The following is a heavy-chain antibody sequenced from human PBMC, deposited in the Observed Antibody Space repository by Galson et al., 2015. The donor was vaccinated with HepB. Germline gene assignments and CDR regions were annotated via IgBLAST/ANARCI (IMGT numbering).Heavy chain of an antibody. D-gene: IGHD3-22*01. Sequence: TLSLTCAVYGGSFSGYYWSWIRQPPGKGLEWIGEINHSGSTNYSPSLKSRVTISVDTSKNQFSLKLSSVTAADTAVYYCARLDYYDSSGYYAPTDYYGMDVWGQGTTVTVSS. J-gene: IGHJ6*02. V-gene: IGHV4-34*01. CDR2: INHSGST. CDR3: ARLDYYDSSGYYAPTDYYGMDV. CDR1: GGSFSGYY.